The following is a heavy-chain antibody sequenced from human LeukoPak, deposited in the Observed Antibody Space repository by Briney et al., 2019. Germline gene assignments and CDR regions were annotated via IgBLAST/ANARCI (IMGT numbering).Heavy chain of an antibody. J-gene: IGHJ4*02. CDR3: VSSAIGYVY. V-gene: IGHV4-61*02. CDR2: IYTSGST. Sequence: SETLSLTCTVSGGSISSGSYYWSWIRQPAGKGLEWIGRIYTSGSTNYNPSLKSRVTISVDTSKNQFSLKLSSVTAADTAVYYCVSSAIGYVYWGQGTLVTVSS. CDR1: GGSISSGSYY. D-gene: IGHD3-16*01.